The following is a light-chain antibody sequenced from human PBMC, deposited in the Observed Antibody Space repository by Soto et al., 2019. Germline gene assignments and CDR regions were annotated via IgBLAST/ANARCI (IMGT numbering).Light chain of an antibody. Sequence: EIVLTQSPATLSLSPGERATLSSRASQSVISNLVWYQQKPGQAPRLLISDASNRATGIHARFSGSVSGTDFPLNIRSLGPEDFAVYYCHQRFNWPITFGGGTKVEI. CDR1: QSVISN. J-gene: IGKJ4*01. CDR3: HQRFNWPIT. CDR2: DAS. V-gene: IGKV3-11*01.